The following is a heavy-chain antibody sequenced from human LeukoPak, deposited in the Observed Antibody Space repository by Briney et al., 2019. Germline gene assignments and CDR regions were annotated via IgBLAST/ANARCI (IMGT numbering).Heavy chain of an antibody. CDR1: GFTFSSYW. Sequence: GGSLRLSCAASGFTFSSYWMHWVRQAPGKGLVWVSRINGDGSSTIYADSVKGRFTISRDNAENTLFLQMNSLRAEDTAVYYCARWWLRSGDYWGQGTLVTVSS. J-gene: IGHJ4*02. D-gene: IGHD5-12*01. CDR2: INGDGSST. CDR3: ARWWLRSGDY. V-gene: IGHV3-74*01.